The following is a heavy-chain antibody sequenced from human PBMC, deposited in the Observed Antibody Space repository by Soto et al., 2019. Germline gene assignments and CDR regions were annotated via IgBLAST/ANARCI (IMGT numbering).Heavy chain of an antibody. CDR3: ASYYYDSSGSIAGDAFDI. D-gene: IGHD3-22*01. CDR2: IYPGDSDT. V-gene: IGHV5-51*01. CDR1: GYSFTSYW. Sequence: GESLKISCKGSGYSFTSYWIGWVRQMPGKGLEWMGIIYPGDSDTRYSPSFQGQVTISADKSISTAYLQWSSLKASDTAMYYCASYYYDSSGSIAGDAFDIWGQGTMVTVSS. J-gene: IGHJ3*02.